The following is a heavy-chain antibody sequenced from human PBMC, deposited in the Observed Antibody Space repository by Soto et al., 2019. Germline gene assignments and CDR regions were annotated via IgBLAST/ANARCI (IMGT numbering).Heavy chain of an antibody. V-gene: IGHV4-39*01. Sequence: SSETLSLTCTVSGGSISSSSYYWGWIRQPPGKGLEWIGSIYYSGSTYYNPSLKSRVTISVDTSKNQFSLKLSSVTAADTAVYYCASRGCSGGSCYLFDYWGQGTLVTVSS. CDR2: IYYSGST. CDR1: GGSISSSSYY. J-gene: IGHJ4*02. CDR3: ASRGCSGGSCYLFDY. D-gene: IGHD2-15*01.